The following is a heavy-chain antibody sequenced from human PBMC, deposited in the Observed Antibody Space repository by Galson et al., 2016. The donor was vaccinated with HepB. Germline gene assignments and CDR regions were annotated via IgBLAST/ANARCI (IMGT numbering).Heavy chain of an antibody. CDR2: ISYEGSDK. CDR3: AKDRRGGYYFYGMDV. Sequence: SLRLSCAASGFTLSSYGTHWVRQAPGKGLEWVAVISYEGSDKYYADSVKGKFTISIYNSKNKLYLQMNSMRLEDTAVSYCAKDRRGGYYFYGMDVWGRGTTVTVSS. CDR1: GFTLSSYG. J-gene: IGHJ6*04. V-gene: IGHV3-30*18. D-gene: IGHD2-15*01.